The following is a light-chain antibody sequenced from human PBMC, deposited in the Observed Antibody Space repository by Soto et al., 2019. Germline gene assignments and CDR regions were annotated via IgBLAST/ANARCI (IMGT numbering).Light chain of an antibody. CDR3: SSYTSSSTVV. CDR2: EVS. Sequence: QSALTQPASVSGSPGQSITISCTGTSSDVGGYNYVSWYQQHPGKAPKLMIYEVSNRPSGVSNRFSGSKSGNTASLTISGLPDEDEADYYCSSYTSSSTVVFGGGTQLTVL. CDR1: SSDVGGYNY. V-gene: IGLV2-14*01. J-gene: IGLJ2*01.